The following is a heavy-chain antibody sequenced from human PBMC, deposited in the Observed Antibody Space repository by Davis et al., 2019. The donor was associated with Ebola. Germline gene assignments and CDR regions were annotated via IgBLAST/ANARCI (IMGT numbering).Heavy chain of an antibody. CDR3: AREKSVLRFLEWLTYFDY. D-gene: IGHD3-3*01. CDR2: TYYRSKWYN. V-gene: IGHV6-1*01. Sequence: SETLSLTCAISGASVSSNSAAWNWIRQSPSRGLEWLGRTYYRSKWYNDYAVSVKSRITINQDTSKNQFSLQLNSVTPEDTAVYYCAREKSVLRFLEWLTYFDYWGQGTLVTVSS. J-gene: IGHJ4*02. CDR1: GASVSSNSAA.